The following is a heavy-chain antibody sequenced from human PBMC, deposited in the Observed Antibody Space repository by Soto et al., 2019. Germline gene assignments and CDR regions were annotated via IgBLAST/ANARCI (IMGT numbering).Heavy chain of an antibody. V-gene: IGHV3-9*01. Sequence: EEQLVESGGGLVQPGRSLRLSCVASGFTFENFAMHWVRQAPGKGLEWVSGISWNSGTIDYADSVKGRFTTSRDNAKNLLKLQMDSLRVEATALYYCAKMGYYNDGSVYSWGQGMQVTVSS. D-gene: IGHD3-22*01. J-gene: IGHJ4*02. CDR2: ISWNSGTI. CDR1: GFTFENFA. CDR3: AKMGYYNDGSVYS.